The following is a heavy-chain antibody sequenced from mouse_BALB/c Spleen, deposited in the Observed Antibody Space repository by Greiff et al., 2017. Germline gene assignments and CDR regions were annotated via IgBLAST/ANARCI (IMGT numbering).Heavy chain of an antibody. Sequence: EVKLQESGAELVKPGASVKLSCTASGFNIKDTYMHWVKQRPEQGLEWIGRIDPANGNTKYDPKFQGKATITADTSSNTAYLQLSSLTSEDTAVYYCARGGYGNAWFAYWGQGTLVTVSA. CDR1: GFNIKDTY. CDR3: ARGGYGNAWFAY. CDR2: IDPANGNT. D-gene: IGHD2-10*02. V-gene: IGHV14-3*02. J-gene: IGHJ3*01.